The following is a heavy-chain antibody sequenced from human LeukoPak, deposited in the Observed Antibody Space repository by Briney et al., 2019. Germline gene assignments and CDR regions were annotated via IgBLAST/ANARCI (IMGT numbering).Heavy chain of an antibody. CDR1: GGSISSGGYY. Sequence: SQTLSLTCTVSGGSISSGGYYWSWIRQPPGKGLEWIGYIYHSGSTYYNPSLKSRVTISVGRSKNQFSLKLSSVTAADTAVYYCARCITIFRFDPWGQGTLVTVSS. CDR3: ARCITIFRFDP. J-gene: IGHJ5*02. CDR2: IYHSGST. D-gene: IGHD3-3*01. V-gene: IGHV4-30-2*01.